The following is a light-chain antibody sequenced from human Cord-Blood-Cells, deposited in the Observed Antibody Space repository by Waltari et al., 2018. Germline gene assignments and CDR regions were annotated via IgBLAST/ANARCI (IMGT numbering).Light chain of an antibody. Sequence: QSALTQPRSVSGSPGQPVTISCTGTSSDVGGYTYVSWYQQHPGKAPKLMIYDVSKRPSGVPDRFSGSKSGNTASLTISGLQAEDEADYYCCSYAGSYVFGTGTKVTVL. CDR3: CSYAGSYV. CDR2: DVS. V-gene: IGLV2-11*01. CDR1: SSDVGGYTY. J-gene: IGLJ1*01.